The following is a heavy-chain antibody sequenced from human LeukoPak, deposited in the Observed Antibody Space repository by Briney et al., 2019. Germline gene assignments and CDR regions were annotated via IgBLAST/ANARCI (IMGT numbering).Heavy chain of an antibody. V-gene: IGHV2-70*01. CDR3: ARMMYGDFVGYFDY. Sequence: SGPTLVKPTQTLTLTCTFSGFSPSTSGMCVSWIRQPPGKALEWLALIRWDDNKYYSTSLKTRLTISKDTSKNQVVFTMTNMDPVDTATYYCARMMYGDFVGYFDYWGQGTLVTVSS. J-gene: IGHJ4*02. CDR1: GFSPSTSGMC. D-gene: IGHD4-17*01. CDR2: IRWDDNK.